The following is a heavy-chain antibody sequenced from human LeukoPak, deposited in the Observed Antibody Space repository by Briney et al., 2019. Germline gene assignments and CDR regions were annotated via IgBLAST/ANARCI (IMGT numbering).Heavy chain of an antibody. CDR2: INPSGGST. J-gene: IGHJ6*02. Sequence: ASVKVPCKASGYTFTSYYIHWVRQAPGQGLEWMGIINPSGGSTSYAQKFQGRVTMTRDTSTSTVYMELSSLRSEDTAVYYCARVKGQVGATTGYYYYYGMDVWGQGTTVTVSS. V-gene: IGHV1-46*01. CDR3: ARVKGQVGATTGYYYYYGMDV. D-gene: IGHD1-26*01. CDR1: GYTFTSYY.